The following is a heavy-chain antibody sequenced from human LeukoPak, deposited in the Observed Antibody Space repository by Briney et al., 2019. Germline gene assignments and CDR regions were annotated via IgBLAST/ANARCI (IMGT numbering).Heavy chain of an antibody. CDR1: GGSFSGYH. D-gene: IGHD2-2*01. CDR2: INHSGST. CDR3: ARSSNLAYDWFDP. Sequence: SETLSLTCGVHGGSFSGYHWSWIRQPPGKGLEWIGEINHSGSTNYNSSLKSRVTISVDTPKNQFSLKLSSVTAADTAVYYCARSSNLAYDWFDPWSQGTLVTVSS. V-gene: IGHV4-34*01. J-gene: IGHJ5*02.